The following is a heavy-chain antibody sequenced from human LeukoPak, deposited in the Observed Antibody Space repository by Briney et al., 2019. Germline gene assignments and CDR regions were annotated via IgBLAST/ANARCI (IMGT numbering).Heavy chain of an antibody. Sequence: SETLSLTCAVYGGSFSGYYWSWIRQPPGKGLEWIGEINHSGSTNYNPSLKIRVTISVDTSKNQFSLNLSSVTVADTSVYYCFTPWLVSDGFDNRGQGTKV. CDR3: FTPWLVSDGFDN. CDR2: INHSGST. CDR1: GGSFSGYY. D-gene: IGHD6-19*01. J-gene: IGHJ3*02. V-gene: IGHV4-34*01.